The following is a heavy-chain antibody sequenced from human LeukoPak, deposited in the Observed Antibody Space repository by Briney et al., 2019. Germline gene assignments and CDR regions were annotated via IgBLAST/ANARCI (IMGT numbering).Heavy chain of an antibody. CDR3: ARVDRYHYYLDV. J-gene: IGHJ6*03. CDR1: GGTFSSYA. V-gene: IGHV1-69*05. CDR2: VIPIFGTA. Sequence: SVKVSCKASGGTFSSYAISWVRQAPGQGLEWMGGVIPIFGTANYAQKFQGRVTITTDESTSTAYMELSSLRSEDTAMYYCARVDRYHYYLDVWGKGTTVTVSS.